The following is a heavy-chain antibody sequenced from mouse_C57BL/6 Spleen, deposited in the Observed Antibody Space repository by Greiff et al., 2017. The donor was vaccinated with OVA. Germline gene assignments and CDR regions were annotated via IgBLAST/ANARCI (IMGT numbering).Heavy chain of an antibody. V-gene: IGHV1-26*01. CDR1: GYTFTDYY. CDR2: INPNNGGT. Sequence: VQLQQSGPELVKPGASVKISCKASGYTFTDYYMNWVKQSHGKSLEWIGDINPNNGGTSYNQKFKGKATLTVDKSSSTAYMELRSLTSEDSAVYYCARGGYSNYEFYFDYWGQGTTLTVSS. D-gene: IGHD2-5*01. J-gene: IGHJ2*01. CDR3: ARGGYSNYEFYFDY.